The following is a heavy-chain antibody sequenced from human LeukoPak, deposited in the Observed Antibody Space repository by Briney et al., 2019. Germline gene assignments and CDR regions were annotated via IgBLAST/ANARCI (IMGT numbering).Heavy chain of an antibody. D-gene: IGHD3-9*01. CDR1: GFTVSSNY. J-gene: IGHJ4*02. Sequence: GGSLRLSCAASGFTVSSNYMSWVRQAPGKGLEWVSVIYSGGSTYYADSVKGRFTISRDNSKNTLYLQMNSLRAEDTAVYYCAKKGSGKQLRYFENYWGQGTLVTVSS. V-gene: IGHV3-66*01. CDR3: AKKGSGKQLRYFENY. CDR2: IYSGGST.